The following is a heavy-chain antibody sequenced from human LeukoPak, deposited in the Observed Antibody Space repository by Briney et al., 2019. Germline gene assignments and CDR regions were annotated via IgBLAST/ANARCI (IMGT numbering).Heavy chain of an antibody. V-gene: IGHV1-8*02. J-gene: IGHJ4*02. CDR3: ARGRGVFDY. D-gene: IGHD1-26*01. Sequence: EASVKVSCKASGYTFTGYYMHWVRQAPGQGLEWIGWMNPDSGNTDYAREFQGRVTMTRDTSISTAYMELSSLRSEDTAVYYCARGRGVFDYWGQGTLVTVSS. CDR1: GYTFTGYY. CDR2: MNPDSGNT.